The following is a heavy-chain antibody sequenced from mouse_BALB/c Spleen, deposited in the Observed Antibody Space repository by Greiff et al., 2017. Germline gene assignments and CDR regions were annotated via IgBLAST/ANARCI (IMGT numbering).Heavy chain of an antibody. Sequence: EVQLQQSGPSLVKPSQTLSLTCSVTGDSITSGYWNWIRKFPGNKLEYMGYISYSGSTYYNPSLKSRISITRDTSKNQYYLQLNSGTTEDTATYYCARSHYYGSSYVGWFAYWGQGTLVTVSA. CDR3: ARSHYYGSSYVGWFAY. CDR2: ISYSGST. CDR1: GDSITSGY. J-gene: IGHJ3*01. V-gene: IGHV3-8*02. D-gene: IGHD1-1*01.